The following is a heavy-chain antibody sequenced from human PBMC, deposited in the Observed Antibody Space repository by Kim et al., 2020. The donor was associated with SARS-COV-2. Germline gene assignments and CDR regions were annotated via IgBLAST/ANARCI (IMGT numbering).Heavy chain of an antibody. D-gene: IGHD4-17*01. CDR1: GFRFDDYC. V-gene: IGHV3-9*01. Sequence: GGSLRLSCAASGFRFDDYCMHWVRQAPGKGLEWVAGISWNSGMIGYADAVKGRFTISRDNAKNSLYLQMNSLRAEDTALYYCAKDNGRDYNSEGEFDYWGQGTLVTVSS. J-gene: IGHJ4*02. CDR2: ISWNSGMI. CDR3: AKDNGRDYNSEGEFDY.